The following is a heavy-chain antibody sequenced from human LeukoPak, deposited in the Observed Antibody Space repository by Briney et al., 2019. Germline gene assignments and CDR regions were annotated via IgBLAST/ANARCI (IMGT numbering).Heavy chain of an antibody. Sequence: GASVKVSCKASGYTFTSNAMHWVRQAPEQRLEWMGCSNGANGNTEYSHEFQGRVTITRDTSARTAYMELSSLRSEDTAVYYCARGAGEGSWLIDYWGQGTLVIVSS. CDR2: SNGANGNT. D-gene: IGHD3-16*01. J-gene: IGHJ4*02. CDR3: ARGAGEGSWLIDY. V-gene: IGHV1-3*02. CDR1: GYTFTSNA.